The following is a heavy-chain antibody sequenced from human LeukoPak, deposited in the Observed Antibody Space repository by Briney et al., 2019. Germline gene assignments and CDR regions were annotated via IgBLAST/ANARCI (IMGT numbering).Heavy chain of an antibody. CDR1: GFTFSSYA. D-gene: IGHD6-13*01. CDR3: ARDWGSSSWYVSGGPRGMDV. Sequence: GGSLRLSCAASGFTFSSYAMSWVRQAPGKGLEWVSAISGSGGSTYYADSVKGRFTISRDNFKNTLYLQMNSLRAEDTAVYYCARDWGSSSWYVSGGPRGMDVWGQGTTVTVSS. CDR2: ISGSGGST. J-gene: IGHJ6*02. V-gene: IGHV3-23*01.